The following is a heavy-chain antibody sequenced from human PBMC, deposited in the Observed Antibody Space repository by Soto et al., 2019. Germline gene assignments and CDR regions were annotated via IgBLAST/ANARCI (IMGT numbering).Heavy chain of an antibody. D-gene: IGHD4-4*01. CDR2: ISGSGGST. CDR1: GFTFSSCA. J-gene: IGHJ4*02. Sequence: PGGSLRLSCAASGFTFSSCAMSWVRQAPGKGLEWVSAISGSGGSTYYADSVKGRFTISRDNSKNTLYLQMNSLRAEDTAVYYCAKDPLVTRSLDYWGQGTLVTVSS. CDR3: AKDPLVTRSLDY. V-gene: IGHV3-23*01.